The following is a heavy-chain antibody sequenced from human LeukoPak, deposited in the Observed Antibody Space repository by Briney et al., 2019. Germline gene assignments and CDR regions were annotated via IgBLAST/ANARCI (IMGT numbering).Heavy chain of an antibody. D-gene: IGHD3-9*01. Sequence: PGGPLRLSCAVSGFTFSSYSMNWVRHAPGKGLEWVSSISSSSSYIYYADSVKGRFTISRDNAKNSLYLQMNSLRAEDTAVYYCARGTSNYDILTGYYSDVDYWGQGTLVTVSS. CDR1: GFTFSSYS. CDR2: ISSSSSYI. V-gene: IGHV3-21*01. J-gene: IGHJ4*02. CDR3: ARGTSNYDILTGYYSDVDY.